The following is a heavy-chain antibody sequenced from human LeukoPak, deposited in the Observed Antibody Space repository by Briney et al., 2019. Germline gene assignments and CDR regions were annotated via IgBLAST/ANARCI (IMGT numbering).Heavy chain of an antibody. D-gene: IGHD6-6*01. CDR1: GGSISSYY. V-gene: IGHV4-4*07. J-gene: IGHJ4*02. Sequence: SETLSLTCTVSGGSISSYYWSWIRQPAGKGLEWIGRIYTSGSTNYNPSLKSRVTMSVDTSKNQFSLKLSSVTAADTAVYYCATGALIAARGRFDYWGQGTLVTVSS. CDR2: IYTSGST. CDR3: ATGALIAARGRFDY.